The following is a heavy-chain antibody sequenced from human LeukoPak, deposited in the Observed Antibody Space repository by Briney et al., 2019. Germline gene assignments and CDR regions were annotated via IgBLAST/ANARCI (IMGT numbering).Heavy chain of an antibody. V-gene: IGHV1-18*01. CDR2: ISAYNGNT. CDR3: ARAGYSSSWYYSDY. CDR1: GYTFTSYG. J-gene: IGHJ4*02. Sequence: ASVKVSCKASGYTFTSYGISWVRKAPGQGLEWMGWISAYNGNTNYAQKLQGRVTMTTDTSTSTAYMELRSLRSDDTAVYYCARAGYSSSWYYSDYWGQGTLVTVSS. D-gene: IGHD6-13*01.